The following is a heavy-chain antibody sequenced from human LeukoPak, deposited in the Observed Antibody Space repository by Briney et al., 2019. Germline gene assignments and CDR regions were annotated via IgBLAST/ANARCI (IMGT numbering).Heavy chain of an antibody. CDR3: ARLSDYGSGSGELSDFDY. V-gene: IGHV3-48*01. D-gene: IGHD3-10*01. Sequence: GGSLRLSCAASGFTFSSYAMNWVRQAPGRGLEWVSYIGPSGTAIYYADSVKGRFTISRDNARNSLFLQMNSLRAEDTAVYYCARLSDYGSGSGELSDFDYWGQGTLVTVSS. CDR2: IGPSGTAI. J-gene: IGHJ4*02. CDR1: GFTFSSYA.